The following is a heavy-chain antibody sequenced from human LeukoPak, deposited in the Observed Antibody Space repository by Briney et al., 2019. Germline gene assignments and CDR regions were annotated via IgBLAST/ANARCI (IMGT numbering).Heavy chain of an antibody. D-gene: IGHD2-21*02. CDR1: GASVSRES. J-gene: IGHJ6*03. V-gene: IGHV4-4*07. Sequence: SETLSLTCTVSGASVSRESWTWIRQPAGKGLEGIGYIYDTGSTTYNPSLQSRLTMSVDTSKNQFSLKLTSVTAADTAVYYCARNGFRTYCGTGCYSDYMDVWGKGATVTVSS. CDR3: ARNGFRTYCGTGCYSDYMDV. CDR2: IYDTGST.